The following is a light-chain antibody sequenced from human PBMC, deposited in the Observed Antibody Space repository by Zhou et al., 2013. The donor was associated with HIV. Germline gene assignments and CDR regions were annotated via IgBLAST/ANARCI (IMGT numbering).Light chain of an antibody. Sequence: DIRMTQSPSSLSASVGDRVTISCRASQIINSYLNWYQQKAGRAPQLLIYAASNLQSGVPSRFSGSGSGTYFTLTISSLQPEDFATYYCQQSYSTSRGTWTFGQGTKVEIK. CDR3: QQSYSTSRGTWT. CDR1: QIINSY. V-gene: IGKV1-39*01. CDR2: AAS. J-gene: IGKJ1*01.